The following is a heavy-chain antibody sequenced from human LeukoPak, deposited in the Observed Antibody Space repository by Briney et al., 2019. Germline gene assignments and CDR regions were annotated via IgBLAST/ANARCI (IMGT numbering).Heavy chain of an antibody. CDR1: GFTFSSYA. V-gene: IGHV4-34*01. CDR3: ARGGSYYHLRPFDY. J-gene: IGHJ4*02. Sequence: GSLRLSCAASGFTFSSYAMSWVRQAPGKGLEWIGEINHSGSTNYNPSLKSRVTISVDTSKNQFSLKLSSVTAADTAVYYCARGGSYYHLRPFDYWGQGTLVTVSS. D-gene: IGHD1-26*01. CDR2: INHSGST.